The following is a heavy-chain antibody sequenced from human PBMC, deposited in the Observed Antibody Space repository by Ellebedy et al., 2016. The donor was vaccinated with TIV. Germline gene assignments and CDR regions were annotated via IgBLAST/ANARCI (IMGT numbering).Heavy chain of an antibody. V-gene: IGHV3-23*01. CDR1: GFTFSSYA. Sequence: GESLKISCAASGFTFSSYAMSWVRQAPGKGLEWVSAISGSGGSTYYADSVKGRFTISRDNSKNTLYLQMSSLRAEDTAVYYCAKTCETGRYSGSLVTHAFDIWGQGTMVTVSS. J-gene: IGHJ3*02. D-gene: IGHD1-26*01. CDR3: AKTCETGRYSGSLVTHAFDI. CDR2: ISGSGGST.